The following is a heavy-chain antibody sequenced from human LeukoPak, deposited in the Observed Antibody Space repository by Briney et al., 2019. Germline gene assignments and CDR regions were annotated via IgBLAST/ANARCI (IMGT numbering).Heavy chain of an antibody. Sequence: SETLSLTCTVSGYSISSGYYWGWIRQPPGKGLEWIGSIYHSGSTYYNPSLKSRVTISVDTSKNQFSLKLSSVTAADTAVYYCARVPSRGIAAAWGQGTLVTVSS. CDR1: GYSISSGYY. J-gene: IGHJ4*02. CDR2: IYHSGST. V-gene: IGHV4-38-2*02. CDR3: ARVPSRGIAAA. D-gene: IGHD6-13*01.